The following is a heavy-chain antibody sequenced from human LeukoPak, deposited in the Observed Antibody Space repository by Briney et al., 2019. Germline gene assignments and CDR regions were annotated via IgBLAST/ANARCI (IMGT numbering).Heavy chain of an antibody. CDR3: ARDATPTQLWFRGSFDY. Sequence: GGSLRLSCAASGFTFSDFGMTWVRQAPGKGQEWVSYISSSSLSIYYADSVKGRFTISRDNARNSLYLQMNSLRAEDTAMYYCARDATPTQLWFRGSFDYWGLGALVTVAS. V-gene: IGHV3-48*01. CDR2: ISSSSLSI. D-gene: IGHD5-18*01. CDR1: GFTFSDFG. J-gene: IGHJ4*02.